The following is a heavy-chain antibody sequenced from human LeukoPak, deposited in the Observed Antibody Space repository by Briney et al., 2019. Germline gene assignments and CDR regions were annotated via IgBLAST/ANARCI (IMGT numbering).Heavy chain of an antibody. CDR2: FDPGDGET. CDR3: ATPPLDCSSTSCYVYGANDAFDI. V-gene: IGHV1-24*01. D-gene: IGHD2-2*01. Sequence: GASVKVSCKVSGYTLTELSMHWVRQAPGKGLEWMGGFDPGDGETIYAQKFQGRVTMTEDTSTDTAYTELSSLRSEDTAVYYCATPPLDCSSTSCYVYGANDAFDIWGQGTMVTVSS. J-gene: IGHJ3*02. CDR1: GYTLTELS.